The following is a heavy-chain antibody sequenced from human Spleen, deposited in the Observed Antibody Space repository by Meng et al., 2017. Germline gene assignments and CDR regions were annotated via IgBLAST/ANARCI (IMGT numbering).Heavy chain of an antibody. V-gene: IGHV2-5*01. Sequence: HIPVKESGPTLVKPTHTLTLACTFSGFSLFTNGVGVGWIRQPPGKAPEWLALIYWNDDGRYSPSLKSRLTITKDISRNQVVLTMTNMDPVDTATYYCVHSEVTTYYFDYWGQGILVTVSS. CDR1: GFSLFTNGVG. D-gene: IGHD4-17*01. CDR2: IYWNDDG. J-gene: IGHJ4*02. CDR3: VHSEVTTYYFDY.